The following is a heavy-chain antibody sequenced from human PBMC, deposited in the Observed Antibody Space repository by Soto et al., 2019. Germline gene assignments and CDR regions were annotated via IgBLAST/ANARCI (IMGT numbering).Heavy chain of an antibody. CDR1: GGTFLNYA. V-gene: IGHV1-69*13. CDR2: IIPIFGKA. CDR3: ARDLSINGYYPLDS. Sequence: GXSVKVSCKAAGGTFLNYAFIWVRQAPGQGLEWMGGIIPIFGKANYEQRFQGRLTITADESSSTAYMELNSLRSEDTAVYFCARDLSINGYYPLDSWGQGTLVTVSS. J-gene: IGHJ4*02. D-gene: IGHD2-8*01.